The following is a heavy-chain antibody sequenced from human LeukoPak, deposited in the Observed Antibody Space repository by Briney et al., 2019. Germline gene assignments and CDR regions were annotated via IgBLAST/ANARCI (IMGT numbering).Heavy chain of an antibody. V-gene: IGHV3-11*01. Sequence: PGGSLRLSCAASGFTFSDYYMSWIRQAPGKGLEWVSYISSSGSTIYYADSVKGRFTISRDNAKNSLYLQMNSLRAEDTALYYCAKDMSGEMATPAGFDYWGQGTLVTVSS. D-gene: IGHD5-24*01. CDR1: GFTFSDYY. CDR3: AKDMSGEMATPAGFDY. CDR2: ISSSGSTI. J-gene: IGHJ4*02.